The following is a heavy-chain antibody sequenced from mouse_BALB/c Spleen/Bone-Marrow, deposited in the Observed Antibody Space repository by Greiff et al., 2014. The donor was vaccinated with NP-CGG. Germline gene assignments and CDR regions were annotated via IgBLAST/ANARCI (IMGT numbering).Heavy chain of an antibody. J-gene: IGHJ4*01. CDR3: ARDGSSYYAMDY. CDR1: GFTFSSYA. CDR2: ISSGGST. Sequence: EVQGVESGGGLVKPGGSLKLSCAASGFTFSSYAMSWVRQTPEKRLEWVASISSGGSTYYPDSVKGRSTISRDNARNILYLQMSSLRSEDTAMYYCARDGSSYYAMDYWGQGTSVTVSS. V-gene: IGHV5-6-5*01. D-gene: IGHD1-1*01.